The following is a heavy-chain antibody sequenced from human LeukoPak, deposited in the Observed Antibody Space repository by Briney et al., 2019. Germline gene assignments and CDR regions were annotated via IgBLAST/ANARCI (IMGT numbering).Heavy chain of an antibody. J-gene: IGHJ6*04. CDR2: IWYDGSNK. CDR1: GFTFSSYG. D-gene: IGHD2-21*01. V-gene: IGHV3-33*01. Sequence: HPGASLRLSCAASGFTFSSYGMHWVRQAPGKGLEWVAVIWYDGSNKYYADSVKGRFTISRDNSKNTLYLQMNSLRAEDTAVYYCARELLGMDVWGKGTTVTVSS. CDR3: ARELLGMDV.